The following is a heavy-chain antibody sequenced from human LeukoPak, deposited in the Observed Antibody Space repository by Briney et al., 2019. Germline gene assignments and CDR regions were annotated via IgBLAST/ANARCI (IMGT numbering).Heavy chain of an antibody. CDR3: ARGGSTFRYGGFDL. CDR2: IYSSGST. Sequence: PSETLSLTCIVPSGSISSYYWNWIRQPAGKGLEWIERIYSSGSTNSNPSLKSRVTMSVDTSENQFSLKVSSVTAADTAVYYCARGGSTFRYGGFDLWGRGTLVTVSS. J-gene: IGHJ2*01. D-gene: IGHD5-18*01. CDR1: SGSISSYY. V-gene: IGHV4-4*07.